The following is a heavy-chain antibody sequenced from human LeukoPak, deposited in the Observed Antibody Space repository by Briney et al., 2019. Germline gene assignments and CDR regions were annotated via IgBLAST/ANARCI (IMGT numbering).Heavy chain of an antibody. D-gene: IGHD6-13*01. CDR1: GFTFSSYG. CDR2: ISYDGSNK. V-gene: IGHV3-30*18. Sequence: GGSLRVSCAASGFTFSSYGMHWVRQAPGKGLEWVAVISYDGSNKYYADSVKGRFTISRDNSKNTLYLQMNSLRAEDTAVYYCANSPRIAAAGTHYWGQGTLVTVSS. CDR3: ANSPRIAAAGTHY. J-gene: IGHJ4*02.